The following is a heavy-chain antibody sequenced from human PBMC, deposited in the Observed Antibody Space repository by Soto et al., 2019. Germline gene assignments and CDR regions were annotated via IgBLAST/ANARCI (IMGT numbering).Heavy chain of an antibody. D-gene: IGHD3-10*01. V-gene: IGHV2-5*02. CDR2: IYWDDGK. CDR1: GFSLNTGGVT. Sequence: SCPTLVNPTQTHTLTCVFSGFSLNTGGVTVGWIRQPPGKALEWVALIYWDDGKRYSPSLKSRLTITKETSRNQVVLTMTNVDPEDTATYFCAHSPAPRVYFQHWGEGTLVTVS. CDR3: AHSPAPRVYFQH. J-gene: IGHJ1*01.